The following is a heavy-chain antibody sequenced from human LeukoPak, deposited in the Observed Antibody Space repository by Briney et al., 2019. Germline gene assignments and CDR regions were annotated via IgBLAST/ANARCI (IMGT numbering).Heavy chain of an antibody. D-gene: IGHD6-6*01. CDR2: IYYSGST. V-gene: IGHV4-39*07. J-gene: IGHJ4*02. CDR1: GGSISSSSYY. Sequence: SETLSLTCAVSGGSISSSSYYWGWIRQPPGKGLEWIGSIYYSGSTYYNPSLKSRVTISVDTSKNQFSLKLSSVTAADTAVYYCARRGLVFDYWGQGTLVTVSS. CDR3: ARRGLVFDY.